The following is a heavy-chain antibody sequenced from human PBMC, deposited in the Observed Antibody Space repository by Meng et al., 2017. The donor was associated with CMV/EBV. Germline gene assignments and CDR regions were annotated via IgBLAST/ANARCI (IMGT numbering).Heavy chain of an antibody. CDR2: INHSGST. D-gene: IGHD6-13*01. V-gene: IGHV4-34*01. CDR1: GGSFSGYY. J-gene: IGHJ4*02. CDR3: ARGGIAAAGPFDY. Sequence: QVQPPPVGAGLFKPSETLSLPCAVYGGSFSGYYWSWIRQPPGKGLEWIGEINHSGSTNYNPSLKSRVTISVDTSKNQFSLKLSSVTAADTAVYYCARGGIAAAGPFDYWGQGTLVTVSS.